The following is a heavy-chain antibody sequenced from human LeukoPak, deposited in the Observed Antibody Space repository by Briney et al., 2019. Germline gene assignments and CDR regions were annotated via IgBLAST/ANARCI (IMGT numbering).Heavy chain of an antibody. CDR1: GYTFTSYY. J-gene: IGHJ4*02. V-gene: IGHV1-46*03. D-gene: IGHD3-10*01. Sequence: GASVKVSYKASGYTFTSYYIHWVRQAPGQGPEWMGIINPSGGRATYAQRFQGRVTMTRDTSTSTVYMELSSLRSDDTAVYYCARDETYYSASGTYYNYFDYWGQGTLVTVSS. CDR2: INPSGGRA. CDR3: ARDETYYSASGTYYNYFDY.